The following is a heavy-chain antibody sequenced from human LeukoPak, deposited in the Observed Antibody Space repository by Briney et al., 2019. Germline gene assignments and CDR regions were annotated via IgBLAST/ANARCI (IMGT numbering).Heavy chain of an antibody. Sequence: PSETLTLTCTVSVGSLSSYFWSWIRQPPGKGLEWIAYIYYSGSTNYNPSLKSRVTISVDTSKNQFSLKLSSVTAADTAVYYCARRPSSWFTSFDSWGQGTLVTVSS. CDR2: IYYSGST. J-gene: IGHJ4*02. CDR3: ARRPSSWFTSFDS. CDR1: VGSLSSYF. D-gene: IGHD6-13*01. V-gene: IGHV4-59*01.